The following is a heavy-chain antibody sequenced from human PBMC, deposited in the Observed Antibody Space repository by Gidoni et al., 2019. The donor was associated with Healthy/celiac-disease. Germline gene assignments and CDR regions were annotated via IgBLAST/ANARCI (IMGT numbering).Heavy chain of an antibody. Sequence: QITMKESGPTLVKPTQTLTLTCTFSGFSLTTTKVGVGWFRQPPGKALEWLAVIYWSDNEYYSPSLNRRLTITKDTSKNQVVLTMTNMDPVDTATYYCVYRKSPHAFDFWGQGTLVTVSS. CDR3: VYRKSPHAFDF. J-gene: IGHJ3*01. CDR2: IYWSDNE. CDR1: GFSLTTTKVG. V-gene: IGHV2-5*01.